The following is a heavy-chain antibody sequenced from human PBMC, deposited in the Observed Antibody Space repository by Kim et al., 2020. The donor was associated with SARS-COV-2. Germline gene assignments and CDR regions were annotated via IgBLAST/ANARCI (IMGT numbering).Heavy chain of an antibody. CDR2: NGNT. D-gene: IGHD2-15*01. J-gene: IGHJ4*02. Sequence: NGNTKYPQKFQGRVTITRDTSASTAYMELSSLTSEDTAVYYCARGGGGLSYWGQGTLVAVSS. CDR3: ARGGGGLSY. V-gene: IGHV1-3*01.